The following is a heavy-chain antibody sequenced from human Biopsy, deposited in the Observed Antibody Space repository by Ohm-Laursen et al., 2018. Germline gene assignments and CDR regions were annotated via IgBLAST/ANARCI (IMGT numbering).Heavy chain of an antibody. J-gene: IGHJ4*02. V-gene: IGHV1-69*01. CDR3: ARGPHSGSHSCFDY. D-gene: IGHD1-26*01. CDR1: EGTFINYA. Sequence: PSVSVSCKPSEGTFINYAIGWVRHAPGQGLGCIVGIITMFGTANYAQMFQGRVTISADESTSTSYMELSSVTTEDTAIYYCARGPHSGSHSCFDYWGRGALVTVSS. CDR2: IITMFGTA.